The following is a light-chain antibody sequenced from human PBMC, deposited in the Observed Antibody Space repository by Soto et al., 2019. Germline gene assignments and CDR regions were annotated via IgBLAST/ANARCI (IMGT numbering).Light chain of an antibody. CDR1: QSLISS. CDR3: QQYNSYSST. J-gene: IGKJ1*01. V-gene: IGKV3-15*01. Sequence: ETMMTQSPDTLSVSLGERATLSCRASQSLISSLAWYQQKPGQAPRLLIYDASTRATGIPARFSGSGSGTEFTLTISSLQPDDFATYYCQQYNSYSSTFGQGTKVDIK. CDR2: DAS.